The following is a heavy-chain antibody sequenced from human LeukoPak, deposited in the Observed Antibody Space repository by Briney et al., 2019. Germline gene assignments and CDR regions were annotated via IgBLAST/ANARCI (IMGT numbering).Heavy chain of an antibody. V-gene: IGHV4-61*02. CDR3: ATDQGRWDHEY. J-gene: IGHJ4*02. D-gene: IGHD5-24*01. CDR1: GGSISSGSYF. CDR2: IHTSGST. Sequence: SQTLSLTCTVSGGSISSGSYFWTWIRQPAGKGLEWIGRIHTSGSTNYNPSLKSRVTISVDTSKNQFSLKVSSVTAADTAVYYCATDQGRWDHEYWGQGILVTVSS.